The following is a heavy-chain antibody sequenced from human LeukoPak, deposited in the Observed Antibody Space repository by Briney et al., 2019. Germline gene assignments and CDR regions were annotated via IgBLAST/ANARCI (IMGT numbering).Heavy chain of an antibody. CDR3: ARPGWNDVDY. CDR1: GDIFTTSW. V-gene: IGHV5-51*01. Sequence: GESLRISSTVSGDIFTTSWIAWVRHMPGKGLEWMGIIYTGDSDTRYSPSFQGQVTISADKSSSTAYLQWSTLKASDTAMYYCARPGWNDVDYWGQGTLVTVSS. D-gene: IGHD1-1*01. J-gene: IGHJ4*02. CDR2: IYTGDSDT.